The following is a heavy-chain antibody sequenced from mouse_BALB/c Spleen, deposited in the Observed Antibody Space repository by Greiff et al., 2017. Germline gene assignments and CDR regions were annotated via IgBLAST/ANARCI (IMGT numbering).Heavy chain of an antibody. CDR1: GFTFSSYA. CDR2: ISSGGST. CDR3: ANYGSSYGYAMDY. D-gene: IGHD1-1*01. V-gene: IGHV5-6-5*01. J-gene: IGHJ4*01. Sequence: EVHLVESGGGLVKPGGSLKLSCAASGFTFSSYAMSWVRQTPEKRLEWVASISSGGSTYSPDSVKGRFTISRDNARNILYLQMSSLRSEDTAMYYCANYGSSYGYAMDYWGQGTSVTVSS.